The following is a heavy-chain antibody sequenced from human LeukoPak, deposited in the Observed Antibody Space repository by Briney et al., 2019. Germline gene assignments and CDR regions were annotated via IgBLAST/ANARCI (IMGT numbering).Heavy chain of an antibody. CDR1: GFTFSSYG. V-gene: IGHV3-23*01. D-gene: IGHD3-22*01. CDR3: AKDRPNFHENSGHYYRRDGDS. CDR2: MCGTAGCT. Sequence: PGGSLRLSCAASGFTFSSYGMHWVRQAPGKGLEWVASMCGTAGCTFYPDSVKGRFTISRDNSKNVRYLQMNSLTAEDTAIYYCAKDRPNFHENSGHYYRRDGDSWGQGTLVTVSS. J-gene: IGHJ5*01.